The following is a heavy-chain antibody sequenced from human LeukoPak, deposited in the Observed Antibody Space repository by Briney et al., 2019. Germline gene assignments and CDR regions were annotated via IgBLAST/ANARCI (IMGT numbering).Heavy chain of an antibody. CDR1: GYTFTSYG. Sequence: ASVKVSCKASGYTFTSYGISWVRQAPGQGLEWMGWISAYNGNTNYAQKLQGRVTMTTDTSTSTAYMELRSLRSDDTAVYYCARERELQNYYYYMDVWGKGTTVTVSS. D-gene: IGHD1-26*01. J-gene: IGHJ6*03. CDR3: ARERELQNYYYYMDV. CDR2: ISAYNGNT. V-gene: IGHV1-18*01.